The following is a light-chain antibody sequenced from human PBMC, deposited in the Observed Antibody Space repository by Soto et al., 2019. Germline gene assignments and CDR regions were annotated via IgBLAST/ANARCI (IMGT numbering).Light chain of an antibody. J-gene: IGKJ2*01. CDR3: QQYGRSPYP. V-gene: IGKV3-20*01. Sequence: EIVLTQSPGTLSLSPGERATLSCRASQSVSSSYLARYQQYPGQAPRLLIYGASSRSTGIPDGFSGSGYGRDFSLSISRLAHEDFAVYYCQQYGRSPYPCGQGTKLEIQ. CDR1: QSVSSSY. CDR2: GAS.